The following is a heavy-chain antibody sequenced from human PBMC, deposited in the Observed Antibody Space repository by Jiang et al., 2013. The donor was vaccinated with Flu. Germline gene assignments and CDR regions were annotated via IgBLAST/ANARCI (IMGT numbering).Heavy chain of an antibody. V-gene: IGHV3-9*02. CDR3: DKKIMARGLNTMFYGMDV. CDR1: GFTSGDYA. J-gene: IGHJ6*02. D-gene: IGHD3-10*01. CDR2: INWNSNNV. Sequence: VQLVESGGGLAQPGRSLRLSCAASGFTSGDYAMHWVRQAPGKGLEWVSGINWNSNNVGYADSVKGRFTISRDSAKNALYLQMNSLRAEDTALYYCDKKIMARGLNTMFYGMDVWGQGTTVIVSS.